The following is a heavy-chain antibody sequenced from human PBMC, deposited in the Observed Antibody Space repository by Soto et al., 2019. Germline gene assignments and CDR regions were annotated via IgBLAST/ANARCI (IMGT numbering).Heavy chain of an antibody. V-gene: IGHV3-30*18. CDR1: GFTFSSYG. Sequence: QVQLVESGGGVVQPGRSLRLSCAASGFTFSSYGMHWVRQAPGKGLEWVAVISYDGSNKYYADSVKGRFTISRDNSKNTLYLQMNSLRAEDTAVYYCAKEGSTVTTWDMGLTDYLGQGTLVTVSS. CDR2: ISYDGSNK. J-gene: IGHJ4*02. CDR3: AKEGSTVTTWDMGLTDY. D-gene: IGHD4-4*01.